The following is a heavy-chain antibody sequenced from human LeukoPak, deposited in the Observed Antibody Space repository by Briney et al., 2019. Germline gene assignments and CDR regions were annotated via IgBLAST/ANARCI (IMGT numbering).Heavy chain of an antibody. D-gene: IGHD2-15*01. J-gene: IGHJ4*02. V-gene: IGHV3-9*03. CDR2: ISWNSGSR. CDR3: VKDVTWGFCSGGSCSAHFDY. Sequence: GRSLRLSCAASGFTFDDYAMHWVRQGPGKGLEWVSGISWNSGSRVYVDSVKGRFTISRDNAKNSLYLQMDSLRPEDMALYYCVKDVTWGFCSGGSCSAHFDYWGQGTLVTVSS. CDR1: GFTFDDYA.